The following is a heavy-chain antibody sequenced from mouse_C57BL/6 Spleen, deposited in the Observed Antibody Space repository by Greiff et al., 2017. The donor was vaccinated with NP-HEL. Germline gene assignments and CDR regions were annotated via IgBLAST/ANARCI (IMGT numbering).Heavy chain of an antibody. Sequence: EVQLQQSGAELVRPGASVKLSCTASGFNIKDDYMHWVKQRPEQGLEWIGWIDPENGDTEYASKFQGKATITADTSSNTAYLQLSSLTSEDTAVYYGTTRRGFAYWGQGTLVTVSA. J-gene: IGHJ3*01. CDR1: GFNIKDDY. V-gene: IGHV14-4*01. CDR3: TTRRGFAY. CDR2: IDPENGDT.